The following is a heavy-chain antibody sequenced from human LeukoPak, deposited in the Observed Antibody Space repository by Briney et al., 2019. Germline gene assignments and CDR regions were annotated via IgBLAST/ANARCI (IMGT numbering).Heavy chain of an antibody. CDR2: ISWNSGSI. V-gene: IGHV3-9*03. D-gene: IGHD2-2*01. CDR1: GFTFSSYA. J-gene: IGHJ4*02. Sequence: SLRLSCAASGFTFSSYAMHWVRQAPGKGLEWVSGISWNSGSIGYADSVKGRFTISRDNAKNSLYLQMNSLRAEDMALYYCAKGYCSSTSCCISYWGQGTLVTVSS. CDR3: AKGYCSSTSCCISY.